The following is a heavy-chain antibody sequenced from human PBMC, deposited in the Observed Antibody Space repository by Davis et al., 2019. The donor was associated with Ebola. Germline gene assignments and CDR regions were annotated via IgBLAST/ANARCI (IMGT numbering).Heavy chain of an antibody. CDR2: IYTGDSDT. D-gene: IGHD3-22*01. Sequence: GGSLRLSCKDSGNSFNTHWIGWVRQLPGKGLEWMGIIYTGDSDTSYSPSFLGQVIFSADKSISTAYLQWSSLKASDTATYYCARAPYYYDVSGFYVDFWGQGTLVTVSS. J-gene: IGHJ4*02. CDR1: GNSFNTHW. V-gene: IGHV5-51*01. CDR3: ARAPYYYDVSGFYVDF.